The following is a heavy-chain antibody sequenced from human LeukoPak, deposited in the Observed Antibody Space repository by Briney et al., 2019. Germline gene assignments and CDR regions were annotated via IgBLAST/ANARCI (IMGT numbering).Heavy chain of an antibody. J-gene: IGHJ4*02. CDR3: ASCRDGYNFFDY. D-gene: IGHD5-24*01. Sequence: GGSLRLSCAVSGFTFSMSWMTCVRQAPGKGLEWVANINQDGTEKSYVDSVKGRFTISRDNSKNSLYLQMNSLRAEDTAVYYCASCRDGYNFFDYWGQGTLVTVSS. CDR1: GFTFSMSW. V-gene: IGHV3-7*01. CDR2: INQDGTEK.